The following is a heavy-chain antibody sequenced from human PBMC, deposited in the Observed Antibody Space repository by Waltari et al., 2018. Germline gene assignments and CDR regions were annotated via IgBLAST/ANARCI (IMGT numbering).Heavy chain of an antibody. CDR1: GYSFTSYW. CDR2: IYPGDSDT. D-gene: IGHD3-22*01. J-gene: IGHJ4*02. V-gene: IGHV5-51*03. CDR3: ARRSSYYDSSGYYFRGSFYYFDY. Sequence: EVQLVQSGAEVKKPGESLKISCKGSGYSFTSYWIGWVRQMPGKGLEWMGIIYPGDSDTRYSPSFQGQVTISADKSISTAYLQWSSLKASDTAMYYCARRSSYYDSSGYYFRGSFYYFDYWGQGTLVTVSS.